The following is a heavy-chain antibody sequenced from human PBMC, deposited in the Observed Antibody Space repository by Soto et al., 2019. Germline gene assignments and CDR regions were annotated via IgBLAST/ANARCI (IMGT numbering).Heavy chain of an antibody. V-gene: IGHV4-61*01. CDR3: ARATYYYYGMDV. J-gene: IGHJ6*02. CDR2: IYYSGST. D-gene: IGHD1-26*01. Sequence: SETLSLTCTVSGGSVSSGSYYWSWVRQPPGKGLEWIAYIYYSGSTNYNPSLKSRVTISVDRSKNQFSLKLNSVTAADTAVYYCARATYYYYGMDVWGQGTTVTVS. CDR1: GGSVSSGSYY.